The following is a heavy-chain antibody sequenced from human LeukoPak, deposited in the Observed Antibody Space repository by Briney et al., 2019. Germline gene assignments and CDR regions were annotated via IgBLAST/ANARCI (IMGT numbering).Heavy chain of an antibody. Sequence: SQTLSLTCTVSGGSISNGGYYWSWIRQHPGKGLEWIGYIYYSGSTYYNPSFKSRVTMSVDTSKNQFTLKLSSVTAADTAVYYCSRVVYSGLEVDYWGQGTLVTVSS. J-gene: IGHJ4*02. V-gene: IGHV4-31*03. D-gene: IGHD1-26*01. CDR3: SRVVYSGLEVDY. CDR2: IYYSGST. CDR1: GGSISNGGYY.